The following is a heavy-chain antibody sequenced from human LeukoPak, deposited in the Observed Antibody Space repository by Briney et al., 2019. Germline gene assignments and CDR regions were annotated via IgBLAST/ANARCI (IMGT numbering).Heavy chain of an antibody. V-gene: IGHV3-30*02. Sequence: GGSLRLSCAASGFTFSCYAMLWVRQAPGKGLEWVAFIQYDGRNKCCADSVKGRFTVSRDNSKNTLYLQMSSLRVEDTAIYYCAKDKNDSGDYSSMDVWGKGTTVTVSS. J-gene: IGHJ6*03. CDR1: GFTFSCYA. D-gene: IGHD4-17*01. CDR2: IQYDGRNK. CDR3: AKDKNDSGDYSSMDV.